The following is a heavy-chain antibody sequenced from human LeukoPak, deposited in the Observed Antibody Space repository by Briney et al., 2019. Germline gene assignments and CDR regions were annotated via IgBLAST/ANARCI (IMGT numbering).Heavy chain of an antibody. CDR1: GFTFSSYG. J-gene: IGHJ4*02. CDR2: IRYDGSNK. Sequence: GGSLRLSCAASGFTFSSYGMHWVRQAPGKGLEWVAFIRYDGSNKYYADSVKGRFTISRDNSKNTLYLQMNSLRAEDTAVYYCAKPLYDSSGYLDYWGQGTLVTVSS. CDR3: AKPLYDSSGYLDY. D-gene: IGHD3-22*01. V-gene: IGHV3-30*02.